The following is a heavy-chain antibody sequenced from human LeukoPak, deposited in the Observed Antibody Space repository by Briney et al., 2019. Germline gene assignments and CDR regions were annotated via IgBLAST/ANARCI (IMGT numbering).Heavy chain of an antibody. Sequence: GRSLKLSCAASGFTFDDYAMHWVRQAPGKGLEWVSGISWNSGSIGYADSVKGRFTISRDNAKNSLYLQMNSLRAEDTALYYCAKNPRYGSGSKGYFDYWGQGTLVTVSS. CDR1: GFTFDDYA. J-gene: IGHJ4*02. CDR3: AKNPRYGSGSKGYFDY. CDR2: ISWNSGSI. D-gene: IGHD3-10*01. V-gene: IGHV3-9*01.